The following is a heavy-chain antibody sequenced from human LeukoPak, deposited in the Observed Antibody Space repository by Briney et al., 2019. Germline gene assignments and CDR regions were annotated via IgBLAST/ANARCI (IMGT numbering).Heavy chain of an antibody. CDR1: GFTLSSFG. V-gene: IGHV3-30*18. CDR2: ISDDESNR. J-gene: IGHJ2*01. Sequence: GGSLRLSCTASGFTLSSFGMHWVRQAPGKGLEWVAVISDDESNRYYADSSKGRFTISRDNSKNTLYLQMNSLRAEDTAVYYCAKDADTATIIYWYFDLWGRGTLVTVSS. CDR3: AKDADTATIIYWYFDL. D-gene: IGHD5-18*01.